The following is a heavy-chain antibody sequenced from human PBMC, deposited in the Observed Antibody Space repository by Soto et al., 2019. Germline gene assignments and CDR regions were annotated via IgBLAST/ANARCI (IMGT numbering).Heavy chain of an antibody. CDR2: IYYRGST. Sequence: SETLSLTCTVSGGSISSYYWSWIRQPPGKGLEWIGYIYYRGSTNYNPSLKSRVTISVDTSKNQFSLKLSSVTAADTAVYYCARYGYCTNGVCYNAFDIWGQGTMVT. D-gene: IGHD2-8*01. CDR1: GGSISSYY. J-gene: IGHJ3*02. V-gene: IGHV4-59*01. CDR3: ARYGYCTNGVCYNAFDI.